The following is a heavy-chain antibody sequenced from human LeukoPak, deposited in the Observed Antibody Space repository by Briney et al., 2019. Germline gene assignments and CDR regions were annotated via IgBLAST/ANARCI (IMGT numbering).Heavy chain of an antibody. D-gene: IGHD2-21*01. V-gene: IGHV4-31*02. CDR3: ASYYCGGRNCPGVES. CDR2: ISHSGST. CDR1: GVSIASVGNF. J-gene: IGHJ4*02. Sequence: SQTLSRNFTVSGVSIASVGNFCTWIRQHPGEGLEFIGYISHSGSTYYNPSLESRVLISIDTSNNQFSLKLSSVTAADTAVYYCASYYCGGRNCPGVESWGQGALVTVSS.